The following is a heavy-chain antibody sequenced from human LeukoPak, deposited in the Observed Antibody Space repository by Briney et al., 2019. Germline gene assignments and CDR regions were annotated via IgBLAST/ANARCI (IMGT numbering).Heavy chain of an antibody. Sequence: SETLSLTCTVSGGSISSYYWSWIRQPPGKGLEWIGYIYYSGSTNYNPSLKSRVTISVDTSKNQFSLKLSSVTAADTAVYYCARAIESTYSSSPFDIWGQGTMVTVSS. CDR3: ARAIESTYSSSPFDI. CDR2: IYYSGST. V-gene: IGHV4-59*01. CDR1: GGSISSYY. J-gene: IGHJ3*02. D-gene: IGHD6-13*01.